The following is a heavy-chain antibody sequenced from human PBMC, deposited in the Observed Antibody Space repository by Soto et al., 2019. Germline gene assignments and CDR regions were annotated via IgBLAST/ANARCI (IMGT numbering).Heavy chain of an antibody. CDR2: IYPGDSDT. J-gene: IGHJ3*02. Sequence: GESLKISCKGSGYSFTSYWIGWVRQMPGKGLEWMGIIYPGDSDTRYSPPIQGQVTISADKSISTAYLKWSRLKASDTFMYYCARQGSIGEGYCSGGSCYSDAFDIWGQGTMVTVSS. V-gene: IGHV5-51*01. CDR1: GYSFTSYW. D-gene: IGHD2-15*01. CDR3: ARQGSIGEGYCSGGSCYSDAFDI.